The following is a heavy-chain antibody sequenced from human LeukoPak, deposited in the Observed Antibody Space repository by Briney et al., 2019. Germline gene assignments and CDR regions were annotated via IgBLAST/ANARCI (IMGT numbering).Heavy chain of an antibody. CDR2: INPNSGGT. Sequence: ASVKVSCKASGYTFTGYYMHWVRQAPGQGLEWMGWINPNSGGTNYAQKFQGGVTMTRDTSISTAYMELSRPRSDDTAVYYCAQGGEGATWFDPWGQGTLVTVSS. CDR3: AQGGEGATWFDP. CDR1: GYTFTGYY. V-gene: IGHV1-2*02. J-gene: IGHJ5*02. D-gene: IGHD1-26*01.